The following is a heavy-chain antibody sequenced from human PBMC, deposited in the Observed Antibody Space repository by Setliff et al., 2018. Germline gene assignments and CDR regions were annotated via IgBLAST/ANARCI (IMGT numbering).Heavy chain of an antibody. V-gene: IGHV4-4*02. CDR2: IYHNGIT. CDR3: GRDPHTPTVTTRGDY. CDR1: GVSISTGNW. D-gene: IGHD4-17*01. J-gene: IGHJ4*02. Sequence: SETLSLTCAVSGVSISTGNWWSWVRQPPGKGLEWIGEIYHNGITNYNPSLKSRVSISVDKSKNQVSLKLNSVTAADTAVYYCGRDPHTPTVTTRGDYWGQGTLVTVSS.